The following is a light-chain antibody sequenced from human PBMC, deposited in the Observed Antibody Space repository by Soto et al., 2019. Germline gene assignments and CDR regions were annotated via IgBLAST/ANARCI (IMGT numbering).Light chain of an antibody. J-gene: IGKJ1*01. CDR3: QQYNSYWT. CDR2: DAS. V-gene: IGKV1-5*01. Sequence: DIQMTQSPSTLSASVGDTVTVTCRASQSISSWLAWYQQKPGKAPKLLIYDASSLESGVPSRFSGSGSGTESTLTISSLQPDDFATYYCQQYNSYWTFGQGTKVDI. CDR1: QSISSW.